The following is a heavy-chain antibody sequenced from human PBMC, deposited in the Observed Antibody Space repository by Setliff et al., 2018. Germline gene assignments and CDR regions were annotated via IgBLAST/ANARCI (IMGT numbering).Heavy chain of an antibody. V-gene: IGHV4-39*01. CDR2: IYHSGST. J-gene: IGHJ5*02. D-gene: IGHD3-22*01. Sequence: SETLSLTCNVSGGSISSSNYYWGWIRQPPGRGLEWIGNIYHSGSTYYNPSLKTRVTISVDTSKNQFSLRLSSVTAADTAVYYCARAHTWSLPNDNSGYPGWFDPWGQGTLVTVSS. CDR3: ARAHTWSLPNDNSGYPGWFDP. CDR1: GGSISSSNYY.